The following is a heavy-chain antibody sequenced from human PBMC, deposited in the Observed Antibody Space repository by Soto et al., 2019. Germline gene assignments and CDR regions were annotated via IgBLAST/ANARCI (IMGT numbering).Heavy chain of an antibody. V-gene: IGHV4-31*03. D-gene: IGHD3-9*01. CDR3: ASFHYDILTGFDY. CDR2: IYYSGST. Sequence: PSETLSLTCTVSGGSISSGGYYWSWIRQHPGKGLEWIGYIYYSGSTYYNPSLKSRVTISVDTSENQFSLKLSSVTAADTAVYYCASFHYDILTGFDYWGQGTLVTVSS. CDR1: GGSISSGGYY. J-gene: IGHJ4*02.